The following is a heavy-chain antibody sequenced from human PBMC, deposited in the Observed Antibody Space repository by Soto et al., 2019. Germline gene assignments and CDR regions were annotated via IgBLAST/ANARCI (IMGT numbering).Heavy chain of an antibody. CDR2: IFSNDEK. J-gene: IGHJ5*02. D-gene: IGHD4-17*01. CDR1: GFSLRNARMG. V-gene: IGHV2-26*01. CDR3: ARIRTTVTSHWFDP. Sequence: GSGPTLVNPTETLTLTCTVSGFSLRNARMGVSWIRQPPGKALEWLAHIFSNDEKSYSTSLKSRLTISKDTSKSQVVLTMTNMDPVDTATYYCARIRTTVTSHWFDPWGQGTLVTVSS.